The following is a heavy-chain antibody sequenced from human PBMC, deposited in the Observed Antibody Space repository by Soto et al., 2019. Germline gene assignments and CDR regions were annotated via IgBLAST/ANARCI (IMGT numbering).Heavy chain of an antibody. V-gene: IGHV1-46*01. D-gene: IGHD6-6*01. CDR2: INPSGGST. Sequence: QVQLVQSGAEVKKPGASVKVSCKASGYTFTSYHMHWVRQAPGQGLEWMGIINPSGGSTSYAQKFQGMATMAMDTPTSTGHMELSSLGSEDTAAYYCAIGVYSSSSWGSCWAYYCDYWGKGSQVSFSS. J-gene: IGHJ4*02. CDR1: GYTFTSYH. CDR3: AIGVYSSSSWGSCWAYYCDY.